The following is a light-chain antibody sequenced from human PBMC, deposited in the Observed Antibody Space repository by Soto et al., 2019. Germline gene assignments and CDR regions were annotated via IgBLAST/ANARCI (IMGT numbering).Light chain of an antibody. Sequence: EIVMKQSPATLSVSPGERATLSCRASQSVSSNLAWYQQKPGQAPRLLIYGASTRATGIPARFSGSGSGTEFTLTISSLQSEDFAVYYCQQSNNWPRTFGQGTKVEIK. CDR1: QSVSSN. CDR3: QQSNNWPRT. V-gene: IGKV3-15*01. CDR2: GAS. J-gene: IGKJ1*01.